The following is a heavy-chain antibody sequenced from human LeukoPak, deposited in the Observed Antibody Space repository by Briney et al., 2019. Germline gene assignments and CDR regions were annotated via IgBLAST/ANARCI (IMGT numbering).Heavy chain of an antibody. CDR2: IYYSGST. CDR1: GGFISSYY. V-gene: IGHV4-59*08. Sequence: SETLSLTCTVAGGFISSYYWSWIRQPPGKVLEWIGYIYYSGSTNYNPSLKSRVTISVDTSKNQFSLKLSSVTAADTAVYYCARHGQWLVSGRDGYWYFDLWGRGTLVTVSS. CDR3: ARHGQWLVSGRDGYWYFDL. J-gene: IGHJ2*01. D-gene: IGHD6-19*01.